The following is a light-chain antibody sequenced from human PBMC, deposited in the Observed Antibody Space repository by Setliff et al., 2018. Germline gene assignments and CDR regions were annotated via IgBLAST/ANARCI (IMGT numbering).Light chain of an antibody. CDR2: DVS. V-gene: IGLV2-14*01. CDR3: SSYKNTNKNV. Sequence: QSVLTQPASVSGSPGQSITISCTGTSSDVGGYNYVSWYQQHPGKAPKLMIYDVSKRPSGVSNRFSGSKSGNTASLTISGLQAEDEADYFCSSYKNTNKNVFGTGTKVTVL. J-gene: IGLJ1*01. CDR1: SSDVGGYNY.